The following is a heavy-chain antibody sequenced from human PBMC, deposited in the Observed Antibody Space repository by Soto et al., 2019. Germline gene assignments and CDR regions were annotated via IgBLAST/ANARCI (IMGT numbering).Heavy chain of an antibody. J-gene: IGHJ4*02. CDR1: GFTFSKFA. Sequence: SVKVSCKTSGFTFSKFAVQWVRQARGQGPEWIGWIVVGSGKTDYAQKFRERVTMTRDMSTTTAYLELSSLKSEDTAVYYCAASYYYDSSGYFDLDYWGQGTQVTVSS. V-gene: IGHV1-58*01. CDR3: AASYYYDSSGYFDLDY. CDR2: IVVGSGKT. D-gene: IGHD3-22*01.